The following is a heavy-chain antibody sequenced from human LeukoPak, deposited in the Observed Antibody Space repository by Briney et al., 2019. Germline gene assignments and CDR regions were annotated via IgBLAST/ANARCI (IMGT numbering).Heavy chain of an antibody. CDR3: AKKGDYKNYDY. D-gene: IGHD4-11*01. CDR2: IWFDGSNK. Sequence: PGGSLRLSCAASGFTFNSYCMHWGRQAPGKGLEWVSLIWFDGSNKFYGDSVKGRFTISRDNSKNTVYLQMDNLRAEDTAMYFCAKKGDYKNYDYWGQGALVIVSS. V-gene: IGHV3-33*06. CDR1: GFTFNSYC. J-gene: IGHJ4*02.